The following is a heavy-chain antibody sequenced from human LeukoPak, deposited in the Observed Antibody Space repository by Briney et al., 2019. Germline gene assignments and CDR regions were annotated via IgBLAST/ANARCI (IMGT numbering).Heavy chain of an antibody. CDR1: GGSFSGYY. D-gene: IGHD6-19*01. CDR2: INHSGST. Sequence: SETLSLTCAVYGGSFSGYYWSWIRQPPGKGLEWIGEINHSGSTNYNLSLKSRVTISVDTSKNQFSLKLSSVTAADTAVYYCARGGRIAVARKPFDYWGQGTLVTVSS. CDR3: ARGGRIAVARKPFDY. V-gene: IGHV4-34*01. J-gene: IGHJ4*02.